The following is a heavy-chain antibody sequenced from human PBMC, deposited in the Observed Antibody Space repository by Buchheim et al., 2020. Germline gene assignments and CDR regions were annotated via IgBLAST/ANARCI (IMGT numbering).Heavy chain of an antibody. CDR1: GGPISSGDYY. CDR3: AREWAPANWFDP. Sequence: QVQLQESGPGLVKPSQTLSLPCTVSGGPISSGDYYWSWIRQPPGKGLEWIGSFYYSGSTYYNPSLKSRVTIPVDPLKNQFSLKRSSVTAADTAVYYCAREWAPANWFDPWGQGTL. V-gene: IGHV4-30-4*01. CDR2: FYYSGST. J-gene: IGHJ5*02. D-gene: IGHD1-26*01.